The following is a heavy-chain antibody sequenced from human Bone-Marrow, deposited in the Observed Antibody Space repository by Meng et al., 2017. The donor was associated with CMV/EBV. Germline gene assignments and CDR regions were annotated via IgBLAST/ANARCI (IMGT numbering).Heavy chain of an antibody. CDR2: IKNDGRET. CDR3: YMGHYSGA. CDR1: GFTFSDFW. J-gene: IGHJ5*01. D-gene: IGHD1-26*01. V-gene: IGHV3-7*01. Sequence: GGSLRLSCVGSGFTFSDFWMNWVRQAPGKGLEWVANIKNDGRETYYVDSVKGRFTIYRDNTQNSLFLHMSSLRAEDTAVYYCYMGHYSGAWGPGTRVTGYS.